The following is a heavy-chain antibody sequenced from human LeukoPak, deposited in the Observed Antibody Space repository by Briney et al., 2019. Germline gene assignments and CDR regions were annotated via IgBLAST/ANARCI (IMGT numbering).Heavy chain of an antibody. CDR1: GGSISSYY. J-gene: IGHJ3*02. Sequence: SETLSLTCTVSGGSISSYYWSWIRQPPGKGLEWIGYIYYSGSTKYNPSLKSRVTISVDTSKNQFSLKLSSVTAADTAVYYCASGTNYYDSSGYYFHAFDIWGQGTMVTVSS. CDR2: IYYSGST. V-gene: IGHV4-59*01. CDR3: ASGTNYYDSSGYYFHAFDI. D-gene: IGHD3-22*01.